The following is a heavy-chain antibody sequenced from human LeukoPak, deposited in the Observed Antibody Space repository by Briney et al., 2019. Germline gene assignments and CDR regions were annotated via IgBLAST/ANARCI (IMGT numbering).Heavy chain of an antibody. CDR2: IYSGGST. D-gene: IGHD6-13*01. V-gene: IGHV3-53*01. Sequence: GGSLRLSCAASGFTVSSNYMSWVRQAPGKGLEWVSVIYSGGSTYYADSVKGRFTISRDNAKNSLYLQMNSLRAEDTAVYYCAREQQLVRFYYYYYMDVWGKGATVTVSS. J-gene: IGHJ6*03. CDR3: AREQQLVRFYYYYYMDV. CDR1: GFTVSSNY.